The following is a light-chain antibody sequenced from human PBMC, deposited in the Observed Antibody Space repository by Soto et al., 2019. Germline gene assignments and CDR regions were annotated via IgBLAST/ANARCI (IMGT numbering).Light chain of an antibody. CDR1: SGHSSYI. Sequence: QSVLTQSSSASASLGPSVKLTCTLSSGHSSYIIAWHQQQPGKAPRYLMKLEGSGSYNKGSGVPDRFSGSSSGADRYLTISNLQSEDEADYYCETWDSNTRVFGGGTKLTVL. CDR2: LEGSGSY. CDR3: ETWDSNTRV. J-gene: IGLJ2*01. V-gene: IGLV4-60*03.